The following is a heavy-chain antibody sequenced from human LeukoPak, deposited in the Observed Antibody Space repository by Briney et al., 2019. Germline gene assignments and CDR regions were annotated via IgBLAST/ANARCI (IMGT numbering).Heavy chain of an antibody. Sequence: GGSLRLSCAASGFTFSSYGMHWVRQAPGKGLEWVAVISYDGSNKYYADSVKGRFTISRDNSKNTLYLQMNSLRAEDTAVYYCARDLVTSITMVRGAGMDVWGQGTTVTVSS. CDR3: ARDLVTSITMVRGAGMDV. D-gene: IGHD3-10*01. CDR1: GFTFSSYG. CDR2: ISYDGSNK. V-gene: IGHV3-30*03. J-gene: IGHJ6*02.